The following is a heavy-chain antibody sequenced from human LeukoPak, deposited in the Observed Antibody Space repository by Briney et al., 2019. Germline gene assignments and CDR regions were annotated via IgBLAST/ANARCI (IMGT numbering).Heavy chain of an antibody. J-gene: IGHJ4*02. Sequence: GGSLRLSCAASGFTFSSYGMHWVRQAPGKGLEWVAVISYDGSNKYYADSVKGRFTVSRDNAKNSLYLQMNSLRSEDTAVYYCARETPDSSGWDWGQGTLVTVSS. CDR1: GFTFSSYG. CDR3: ARETPDSSGWD. D-gene: IGHD6-19*01. CDR2: ISYDGSNK. V-gene: IGHV3-30*03.